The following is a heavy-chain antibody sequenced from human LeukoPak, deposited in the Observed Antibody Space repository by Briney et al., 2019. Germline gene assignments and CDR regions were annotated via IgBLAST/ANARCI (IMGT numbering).Heavy chain of an antibody. D-gene: IGHD2-2*01. J-gene: IGHJ4*02. V-gene: IGHV3-30*18. CDR2: ISYDGSNK. CDR3: AKVGSEYCSSTSCFKK. Sequence: SGGSLRLSCAASGFTFNSYGMHWVRQAPGKGLEWVAVISYDGSNKYYADSVRGRFTISRDNSKNTLYLQMNSLRTEDTAVYYCAKVGSEYCSSTSCFKKWGQGTLVTVSS. CDR1: GFTFNSYG.